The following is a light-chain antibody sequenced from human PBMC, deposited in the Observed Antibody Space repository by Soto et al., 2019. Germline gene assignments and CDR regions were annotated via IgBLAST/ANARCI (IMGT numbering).Light chain of an antibody. CDR2: GAS. CDR3: QQYNNWPPIT. V-gene: IGKV3-15*01. Sequence: EIVMTQSPSTLSVSPGERATLSCRDSQSVSSNLAWYQQKPGQAPRLLIYGASTRATGIPARFSGSGSGTDFTLTISSLQSEDFAVYYCQQYNNWPPITFGGGTKVDIK. CDR1: QSVSSN. J-gene: IGKJ4*01.